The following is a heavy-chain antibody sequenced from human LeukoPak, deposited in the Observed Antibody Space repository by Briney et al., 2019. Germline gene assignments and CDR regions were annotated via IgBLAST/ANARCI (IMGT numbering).Heavy chain of an antibody. CDR3: AKGNSGYYVY. J-gene: IGHJ4*02. CDR2: ISYDGSNK. V-gene: IGHV3-30*18. CDR1: GFSFNTYG. D-gene: IGHD5-12*01. Sequence: TGGSLRLSCAASGFSFNTYGMHWVRQAPGKGLEWVAVISYDGSNKYYADSVKGRFTISRDNSKNTLYLQMNSLRGEDTAVYYCAKGNSGYYVYWGQETLVSVSS.